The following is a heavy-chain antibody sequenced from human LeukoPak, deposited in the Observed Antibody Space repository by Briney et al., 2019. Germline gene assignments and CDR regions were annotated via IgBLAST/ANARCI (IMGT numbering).Heavy chain of an antibody. CDR2: INPNTGGT. Sequence: GASVKVPCKASGYTFTGYYMHWVRQAPGQGLEWMGWINPNTGGTNYAQKFQGRVTMTRDTSISTAYMELSRLRSDDTAVYYCARDLRTMITFGGVIVMGVGYFQHWGQGTLVTVSS. J-gene: IGHJ1*01. CDR1: GYTFTGYY. CDR3: ARDLRTMITFGGVIVMGVGYFQH. D-gene: IGHD3-16*02. V-gene: IGHV1-2*02.